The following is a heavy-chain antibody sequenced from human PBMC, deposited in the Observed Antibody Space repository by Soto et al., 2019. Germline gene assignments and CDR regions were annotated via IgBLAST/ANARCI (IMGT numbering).Heavy chain of an antibody. CDR2: ISAYNGNT. V-gene: IGHV1-18*04. Sequence: ASVKVSCKASGYTFTSYGISWVRQAPGQGLEWMGWISAYNGNTNYAQKLQGRVTMTTDTSTSTAYMELRSLRSDDTAVYYCARDLRVKYSSGWYRFDPWGQGTLVTVSS. D-gene: IGHD6-19*01. CDR1: GYTFTSYG. CDR3: ARDLRVKYSSGWYRFDP. J-gene: IGHJ5*02.